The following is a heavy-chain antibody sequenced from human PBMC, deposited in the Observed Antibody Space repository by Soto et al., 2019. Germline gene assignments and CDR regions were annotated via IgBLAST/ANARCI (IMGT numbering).Heavy chain of an antibody. CDR1: GGSFSGYY. D-gene: IGHD6-6*01. Sequence: SETLSLTCAVYGGSFSGYYWSWIRQPPGKGLEWIGEINHSGSTNYNPSLKSRVTISVDTSKNQFSLKLSSVTAADTAVYYCASIAARPVNYYYYMDVWGKGTTVTVSS. CDR2: INHSGST. J-gene: IGHJ6*03. V-gene: IGHV4-34*01. CDR3: ASIAARPVNYYYYMDV.